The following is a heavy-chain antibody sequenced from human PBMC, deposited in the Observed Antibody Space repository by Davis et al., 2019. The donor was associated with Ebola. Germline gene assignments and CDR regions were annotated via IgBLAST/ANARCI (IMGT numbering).Heavy chain of an antibody. CDR1: GGSISSSNW. CDR2: IYHSGTT. D-gene: IGHD3-22*01. CDR3: ARDYYDSSGYFYYFDY. V-gene: IGHV4-4*02. J-gene: IGHJ4*02. Sequence: MPSETLSLTCAVSGGSISSSNWWSWVRQSPGKGLEWIGEIYHSGTTNYNPSLKSRVTISVDKSKNQFSLNLSSVTAADTAVYYCARDYYDSSGYFYYFDYWGQGTLATVSS.